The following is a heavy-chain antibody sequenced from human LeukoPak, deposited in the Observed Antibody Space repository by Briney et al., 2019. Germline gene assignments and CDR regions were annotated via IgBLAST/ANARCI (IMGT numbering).Heavy chain of an antibody. CDR1: GLTFSSYS. Sequence: GGSLTLFCAASGLTFSSYSTNCARHAPGEGLEWVSSISSSSSYIYYADSVKGRFTISRDNAKNSLYLQMNSLRAEDTAVYYCAREYYGFDYWGQGTLVTVSS. V-gene: IGHV3-21*01. CDR2: ISSSSSYI. D-gene: IGHD3-10*01. CDR3: AREYYGFDY. J-gene: IGHJ4*02.